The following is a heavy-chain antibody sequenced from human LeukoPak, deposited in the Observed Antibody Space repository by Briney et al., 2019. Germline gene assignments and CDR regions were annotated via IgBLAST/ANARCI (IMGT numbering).Heavy chain of an antibody. CDR1: GGSISSSSYY. J-gene: IGHJ4*02. D-gene: IGHD2-2*01. Sequence: SETLSPTCTVSGGSISSSSYYWDWIRQPPGKGLEWIGSIYYSGSTYHNPSLKSRVTISVDTSKNQFSLKLSSVTAADTAVYYCARASTAAAFDFWGQGTLVTVSS. CDR2: IYYSGST. V-gene: IGHV4-39*01. CDR3: ARASTAAAFDF.